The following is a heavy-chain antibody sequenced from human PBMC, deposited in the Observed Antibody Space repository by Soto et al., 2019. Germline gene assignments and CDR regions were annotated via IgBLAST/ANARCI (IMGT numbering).Heavy chain of an antibody. CDR2: IIPIFGTA. Sequence: SVKVSCKASGGTFRSYAISWVRQAPGQGLEWMGGIIPIFGTANYAQKFQGRVTITADESTSTAYMELSSLRSEDTAVYYCARLESPGDAFDIWGQGTMVTVSS. J-gene: IGHJ3*02. CDR1: GGTFRSYA. V-gene: IGHV1-69*01. CDR3: ARLESPGDAFDI. D-gene: IGHD3-3*01.